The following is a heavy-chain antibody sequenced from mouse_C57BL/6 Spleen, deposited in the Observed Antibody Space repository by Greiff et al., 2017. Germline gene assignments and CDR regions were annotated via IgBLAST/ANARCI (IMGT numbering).Heavy chain of an antibody. CDR3: TVPPLYYYGSSYGYFDV. D-gene: IGHD1-1*01. V-gene: IGHV6-3*01. CDR2: LRLKSDNYAT. Sequence: EVQGVESGGGLVQPGGSMKLSCVASGFTFSNYWMNWVRQSPEKGLEWVAQLRLKSDNYATHYAESVKGRFTISRDDTKSSVYRKMNNVRAEDTGIYHCTVPPLYYYGSSYGYFDVWGTGTTVTVSS. J-gene: IGHJ1*03. CDR1: GFTFSNYW.